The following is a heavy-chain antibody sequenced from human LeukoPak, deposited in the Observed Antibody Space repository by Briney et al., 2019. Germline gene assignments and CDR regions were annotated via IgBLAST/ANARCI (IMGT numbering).Heavy chain of an antibody. J-gene: IGHJ3*02. CDR3: AKVRYFGPSAFDI. V-gene: IGHV3-30*18. CDR2: ISYDGSNK. CDR1: GFTFRNYG. D-gene: IGHD3-9*01. Sequence: PGRSLRPSCAASGFTFRNYGMHWVRQAPGKGLDWVAVISYDGSNKYYADSVKGRFTISRDNSKNTLYLQMNSLRAEDTAVYYCAKVRYFGPSAFDIWAPGTLVSVFS.